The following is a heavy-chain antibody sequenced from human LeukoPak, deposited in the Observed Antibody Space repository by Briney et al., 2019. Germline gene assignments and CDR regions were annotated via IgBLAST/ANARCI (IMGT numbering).Heavy chain of an antibody. J-gene: IGHJ3*02. CDR2: ISGSGGST. CDR1: VFTFSSYA. CDR3: GGSGAFLI. V-gene: IGHV3-23*01. Sequence: PGGSLRLSCAASVFTFSSYAMSWVRQDPGKGLEWASAISGSGGSTYYADSVKGRFTISRNNSKNTLYLQMNSLRAEDTALYYCGGSGAFLILVQGRMVSVSS. D-gene: IGHD2-15*01.